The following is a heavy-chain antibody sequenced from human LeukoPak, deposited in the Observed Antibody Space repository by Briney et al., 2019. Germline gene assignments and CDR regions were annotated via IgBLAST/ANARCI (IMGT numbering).Heavy chain of an antibody. Sequence: PGGSLRLSCAASGFTFSSYGMHWVRQAPGKGLEWVAFIRYDGSNKYYADSVKGRFTISRDNSKNTLYLQMNSLRAEDTAVYFCAKDQDGGYCSSTSCYGRGRNFDYWGQGTLVTVSS. V-gene: IGHV3-30*02. D-gene: IGHD2-2*03. CDR2: IRYDGSNK. J-gene: IGHJ4*02. CDR3: AKDQDGGYCSSTSCYGRGRNFDY. CDR1: GFTFSSYG.